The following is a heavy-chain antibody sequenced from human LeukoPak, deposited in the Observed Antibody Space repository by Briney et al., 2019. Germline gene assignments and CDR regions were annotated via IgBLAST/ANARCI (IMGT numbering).Heavy chain of an antibody. CDR1: GFSFGSYA. V-gene: IGHV4-59*01. D-gene: IGHD2-15*01. CDR2: IYYSGST. J-gene: IGHJ4*02. CDR3: ARYCSGRTCYSFDY. Sequence: GSLRLSCAASGFSFGSYAMSWVRQAAGKGLEWIGYIYYSGSTKYNPSLKSRVTISVDTSKNQFSLRLSSVTAADTAVYYCARYCSGRTCYSFDYWSQGSLVTVSS.